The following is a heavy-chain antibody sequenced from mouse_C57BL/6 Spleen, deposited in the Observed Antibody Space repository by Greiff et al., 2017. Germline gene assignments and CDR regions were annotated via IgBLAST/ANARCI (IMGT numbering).Heavy chain of an antibody. D-gene: IGHD1-1*01. CDR3: ARGTTVVATDY. CDR1: GYTFTSYW. J-gene: IGHJ2*01. CDR2: IYPGSGST. V-gene: IGHV1-55*01. Sequence: QVQLQQPGAELVKPGASVKMSCKASGYTFTSYWITWVKQRPGQGLEWIGDIYPGSGSTNYNVKFKSKATLTVDTSSSTAYMQLSSLTSEDSAVYYCARGTTVVATDYWGQGTTLTVSS.